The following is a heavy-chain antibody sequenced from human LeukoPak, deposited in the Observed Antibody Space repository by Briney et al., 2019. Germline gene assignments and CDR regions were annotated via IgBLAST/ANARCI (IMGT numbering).Heavy chain of an antibody. Sequence: GGSLRLSCAASGLTFNSYWMHWVRQVAGKGLAWVARIIGDASKTTYADSVKGRFTISRDNAKNTPYMQMTSRRVTDTSVYYFARAMPHGNWFHPWRQGRRVPVP. CDR3: ARAMPHGNWFHP. V-gene: IGHV3-74*03. CDR1: GLTFNSYW. D-gene: IGHD2-2*01. CDR2: IIGDASKT. J-gene: IGHJ5*02.